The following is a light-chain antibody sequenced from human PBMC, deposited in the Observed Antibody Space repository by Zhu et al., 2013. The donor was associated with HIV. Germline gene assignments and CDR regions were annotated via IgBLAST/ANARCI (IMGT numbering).Light chain of an antibody. CDR3: AVWDDSLIGPV. CDR1: SSNIGGNT. Sequence: QSVLTQPPSASGTPGQRVTLSCSGTSSNIGGNTVNWYRQLPGTAPKPLIYSDNQRPSGVPDRFSGSKSGTSASLAISGLQSEDEADYYCAVWDDSLIGPVFGGGTKLTVL. V-gene: IGLV1-44*01. J-gene: IGLJ2*01. CDR2: SDN.